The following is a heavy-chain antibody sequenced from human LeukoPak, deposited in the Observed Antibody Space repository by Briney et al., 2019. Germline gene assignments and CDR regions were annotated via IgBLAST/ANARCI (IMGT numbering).Heavy chain of an antibody. V-gene: IGHV3-23*01. D-gene: IGHD2-21*02. Sequence: GGSLRLSCAASGFNFANHAMSWVRQTPGRGLEWVSAISGGGDITYYADSVTGRSTISRDNSKDTLFLQMHSLRPGDTAVYYCVREDTPATANYWGQGTLVTISS. J-gene: IGHJ4*02. CDR1: GFNFANHA. CDR2: ISGGGDIT. CDR3: VREDTPATANY.